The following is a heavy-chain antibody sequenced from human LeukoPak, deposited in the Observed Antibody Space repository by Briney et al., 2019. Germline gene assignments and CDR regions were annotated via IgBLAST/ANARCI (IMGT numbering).Heavy chain of an antibody. V-gene: IGHV4-39*01. CDR2: ISYSGNT. D-gene: IGHD1-26*01. Sequence: PSETLSLTCTVSSDSVSGSSYYWAWIRQTPGKGLEWIGSISYSGNTYYNLSLKSRVTISVDTSKNQFSLKVTSVTAADTAVYYCARHGNPFDSWGQGTLVTVSS. CDR3: ARHGNPFDS. J-gene: IGHJ4*02. CDR1: SDSVSGSSYY.